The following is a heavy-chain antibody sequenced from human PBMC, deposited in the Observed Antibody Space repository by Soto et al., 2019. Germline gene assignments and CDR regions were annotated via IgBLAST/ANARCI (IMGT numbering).Heavy chain of an antibody. CDR2: RSDNVGTT. D-gene: IGHD1-1*01. CDR3: AKHFIGGRLQSPFDL. Sequence: GGSLRLSCAVSGVPFGTFTMNWVRQAPGKGLEWVSGRSDNVGTTHYAYSVKGRFTISRDKSKKTLYLQMNNLRAEDTAVYYCAKHFIGGRLQSPFDLWGQGTLVTVSS. J-gene: IGHJ4*02. V-gene: IGHV3-23*01. CDR1: GVPFGTFT.